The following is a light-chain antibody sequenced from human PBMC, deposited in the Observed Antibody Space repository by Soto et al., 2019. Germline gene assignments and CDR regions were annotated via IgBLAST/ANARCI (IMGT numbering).Light chain of an antibody. V-gene: IGKV1-8*01. CDR3: QQYYSFPQT. CDR1: QGISSY. Sequence: ILMTQSPSTLSASPGDRVTLTCRASQGISSYLAWYQQKPGKAPKLLIYAASTMESGVPARFSGSGSGTDFTLTISSLQSEDFATYYCQQYYSFPQTFGQGTKVDIK. J-gene: IGKJ1*01. CDR2: AAS.